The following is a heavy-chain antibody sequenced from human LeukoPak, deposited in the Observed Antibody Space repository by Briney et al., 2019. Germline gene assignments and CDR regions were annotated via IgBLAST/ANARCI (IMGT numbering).Heavy chain of an antibody. CDR1: GFTFSTYA. CDR3: AKVHGSGSSYYYYYGMDV. V-gene: IGHV3-23*01. D-gene: IGHD3-10*01. Sequence: GGSLRLSCAASGFTFSTYAMSWVRQAPGKGLEWVLAISGSGGSTYYADSVKGRFTISRDNSKNTLYLQMNSLRGDDTAVYYCAKVHGSGSSYYYYYGMDVWGQGTTVTVSS. J-gene: IGHJ6*02. CDR2: ISGSGGST.